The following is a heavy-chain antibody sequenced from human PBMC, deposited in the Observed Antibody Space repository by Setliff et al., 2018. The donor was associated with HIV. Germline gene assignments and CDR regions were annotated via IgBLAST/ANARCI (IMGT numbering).Heavy chain of an antibody. J-gene: IGHJ5*02. V-gene: IGHV1-69*04. CDR1: GGAFISHT. D-gene: IGHD2-2*02. CDR2: IIPILGIP. Sequence: SVKVSCKASGGAFISHTFTWVRQAPGQGLERMGRIIPILGIPNYAQNFQGRLTISADKSTRTAYLELSSLRSDDSAVYFCAKEQEIGSYLDPWGQGTLVTVS. CDR3: AKEQEIGSYLDP.